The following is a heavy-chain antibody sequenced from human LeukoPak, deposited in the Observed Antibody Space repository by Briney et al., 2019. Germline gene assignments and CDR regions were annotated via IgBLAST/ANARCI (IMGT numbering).Heavy chain of an antibody. V-gene: IGHV4-34*01. D-gene: IGHD2-2*01. CDR1: GGSFSGYY. CDR3: ARDRGFSAAPYYYYYMDV. Sequence: SETLSLTCTVYGGSFSGYYWSWIRQPPGKGLEWIGEINHSGSTNYNPSLKSRVTISVDTSKNQFSLKLSSVTAADTAVYYCARDRGFSAAPYYYYYMDVWGKGTTVTVSS. CDR2: INHSGST. J-gene: IGHJ6*03.